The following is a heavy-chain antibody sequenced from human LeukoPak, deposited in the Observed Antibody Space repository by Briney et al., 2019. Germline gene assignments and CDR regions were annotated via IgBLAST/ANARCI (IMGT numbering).Heavy chain of an antibody. CDR3: ARSRGNDILTGYPAADY. CDR2: IIPIFGTA. V-gene: IGHV1-69*13. D-gene: IGHD3-9*01. CDR1: GGTFSSYA. Sequence: SVKVFCKASGGTFSSYAISWVRQAPGQGLEWMGGIIPIFGTANYAQKFQGRVTITADESTSTAYMELSSLRSEDTAVYYCARSRGNDILTGYPAADYWGQGTLVTVSS. J-gene: IGHJ4*02.